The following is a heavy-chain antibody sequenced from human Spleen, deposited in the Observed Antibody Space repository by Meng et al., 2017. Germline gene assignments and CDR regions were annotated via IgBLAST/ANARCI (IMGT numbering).Heavy chain of an antibody. CDR3: ARGVDESSGYYYVG. CDR2: IYYSGST. V-gene: IGHV4-30-4*01. Sequence: QLQLQESGSGLVKPSQTLSLTCTVSGGSIGSGDYYWSWIRQPPGKGLEWIGDIYYSGSTFYSPSLKSRVTISVDTSKNQFSLKLKSVTAADTAVYYCARGVDESSGYYYVGWGQGTLVTVSS. J-gene: IGHJ4*02. CDR1: GGSIGSGDYY. D-gene: IGHD3-22*01.